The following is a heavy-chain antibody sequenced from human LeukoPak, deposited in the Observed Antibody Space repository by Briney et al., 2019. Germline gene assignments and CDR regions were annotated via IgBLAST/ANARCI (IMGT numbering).Heavy chain of an antibody. Sequence: RTSETLSPTCTVSGGSISSSNYYWNWIRQPPGKGLEWIASIYYTGSTYYNPSLKSRVTISADTSKNQFSLKLSSVNAADTAVYYCARDRYCSGGSCDLFDYWGQGILVSVSS. CDR1: GGSISSSNYY. D-gene: IGHD2-15*01. CDR2: IYYTGST. J-gene: IGHJ4*02. V-gene: IGHV4-39*07. CDR3: ARDRYCSGGSCDLFDY.